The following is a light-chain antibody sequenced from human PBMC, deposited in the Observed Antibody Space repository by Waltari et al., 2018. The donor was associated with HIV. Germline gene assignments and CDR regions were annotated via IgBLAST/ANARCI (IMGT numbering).Light chain of an antibody. CDR3: QSYDSRQSGFWV. Sequence: QSVLTQPPSVSGAPGHRVTISCPGSSPNIWAGYDVHWYQQLPGTAPKLLIYGNTNRPSGVSDRFSGSKSGTSASLAITGLQAEDEADYYCQSYDSRQSGFWVFGGGTTLTVL. CDR2: GNT. J-gene: IGLJ3*02. CDR1: SPNIWAGYD. V-gene: IGLV1-40*01.